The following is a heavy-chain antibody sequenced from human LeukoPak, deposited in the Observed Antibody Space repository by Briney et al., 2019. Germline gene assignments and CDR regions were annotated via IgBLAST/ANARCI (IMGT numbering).Heavy chain of an antibody. J-gene: IGHJ4*02. CDR1: GGSISSGGYY. V-gene: IGHV4-30-2*01. CDR3: ARDPYGPSGSFDY. Sequence: SQTLSLTCTVSGGSISSGGYYWSWIRQPPGKGLEWIGYIYHSGSTYYNPSFKSRVTISVDRSKNQFSLKLSSVTAADTALYYCARDPYGPSGSFDYWGQGTLVTVSS. D-gene: IGHD3-10*01. CDR2: IYHSGST.